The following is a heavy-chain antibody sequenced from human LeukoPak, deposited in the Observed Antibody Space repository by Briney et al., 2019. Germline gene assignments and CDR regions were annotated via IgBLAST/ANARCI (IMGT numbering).Heavy chain of an antibody. CDR2: IYYSGGT. J-gene: IGHJ6*03. Sequence: SETLSLTCTVYGGSISTTSYYWAWLRQTPGKGLEWIGSIYYSGGTHYNPSLESRVTISVDTSKKQFSLKLTSVTASDTATYYCARNPSLGVVAAYGPVAYMDIWGKGTTVSVSS. CDR1: GGSISTTSYY. D-gene: IGHD2-15*01. V-gene: IGHV4-39*01. CDR3: ARNPSLGVVAAYGPVAYMDI.